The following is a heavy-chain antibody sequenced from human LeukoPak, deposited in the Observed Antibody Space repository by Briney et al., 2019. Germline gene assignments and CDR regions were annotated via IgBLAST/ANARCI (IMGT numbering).Heavy chain of an antibody. CDR1: GFTFSSYW. D-gene: IGHD1-26*01. CDR3: ARARGSYWALDY. J-gene: IGHJ4*02. Sequence: GGSLRLSCAASGFTFSSYWMHWVRQAPGKGLVWVSRINSDGSSTSYADSVKGRFTISRDNAKNTLYLQMNSLRAEDTAVYYCARARGSYWALDYWGQGTLVTVSS. CDR2: INSDGSST. V-gene: IGHV3-74*01.